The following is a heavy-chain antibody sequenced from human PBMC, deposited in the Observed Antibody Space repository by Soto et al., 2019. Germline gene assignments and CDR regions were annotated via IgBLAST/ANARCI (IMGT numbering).Heavy chain of an antibody. D-gene: IGHD6-13*01. CDR3: ARRGYSSTYLVRYGRDV. CDR1: GGSFSGYY. CDR2: INHSGIT. V-gene: IGHV4-34*01. J-gene: IGHJ6*02. Sequence: PSETLSFPVALYGGSFSGYYWSWIPQPPGKGLEWIGEINHSGITNYNPSLKSRVTISVDTSKNQFTLKLSSVTAADTAVYYCARRGYSSTYLVRYGRDVWGQGTTVTVSS.